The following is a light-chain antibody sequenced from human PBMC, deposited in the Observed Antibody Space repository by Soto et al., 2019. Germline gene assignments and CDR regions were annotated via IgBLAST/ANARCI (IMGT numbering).Light chain of an antibody. V-gene: IGKV1-5*03. CDR3: QQYNSYPWT. CDR1: QNISSW. Sequence: DIQMTQSPSTLSASVGEGVTITCRARQNISSWLAWYQQKPGKAPKLLIYKASSLESGVPSRFSGSGSGTEFTLTISTLQPDDFATYYCQQYNSYPWTFGQGTKVEIK. J-gene: IGKJ1*01. CDR2: KAS.